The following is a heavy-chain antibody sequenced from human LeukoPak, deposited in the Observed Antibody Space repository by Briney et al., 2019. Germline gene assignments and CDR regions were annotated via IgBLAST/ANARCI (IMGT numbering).Heavy chain of an antibody. CDR3: ARQEQRLDRRPAGY. CDR2: IKQDGSEK. V-gene: IGHV3-7*01. CDR1: GFTFSSYW. D-gene: IGHD6-25*01. Sequence: GGSLRLSCAASGFTFSSYWMSWVRQAPGKGLEWVANIKQDGSEKYYVDSVKGRFTISRDNAKNSLYLQMNSLRAEDTAVYYCARQEQRLDRRPAGYWGQGTLVTVSS. J-gene: IGHJ4*02.